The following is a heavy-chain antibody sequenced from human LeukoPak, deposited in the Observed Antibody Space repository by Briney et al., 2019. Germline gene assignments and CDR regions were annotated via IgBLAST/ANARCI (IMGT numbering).Heavy chain of an antibody. CDR2: IRFVNSSK. CDR3: ARDPYSGSYGPHYYYMDV. D-gene: IGHD1-26*01. Sequence: GGSLRLSCAASGFTFSHNDMNWVRQAPGKGLEWISYIRFVNSSKSYADSVKGRFTISRDNAKNSLYLQMDSLRVEDTAVYYCARDPYSGSYGPHYYYMDVWGKGTTVTISS. CDR1: GFTFSHND. V-gene: IGHV3-21*05. J-gene: IGHJ6*03.